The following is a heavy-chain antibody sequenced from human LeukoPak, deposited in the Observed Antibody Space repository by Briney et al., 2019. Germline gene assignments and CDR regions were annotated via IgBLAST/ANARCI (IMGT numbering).Heavy chain of an antibody. J-gene: IGHJ4*02. CDR2: IIPIFGTA. CDR1: GGTFSSYA. V-gene: IGHV1-69*13. D-gene: IGHD4/OR15-4a*01. Sequence: ASMKVSCKASGGTFSSYAISWVRQAPGQGLEWMGGIIPIFGTANYAQKFQGRVTITADESTSTAYMELSSLRSEDTAVYYCARDKYGATDYFDCWGQGTLVTVSS. CDR3: ARDKYGATDYFDC.